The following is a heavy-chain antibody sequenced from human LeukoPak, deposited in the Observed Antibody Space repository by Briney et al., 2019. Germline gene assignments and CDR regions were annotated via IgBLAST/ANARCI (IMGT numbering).Heavy chain of an antibody. CDR3: AKLGSSGWPYGDAFDI. J-gene: IGHJ3*02. Sequence: GGSLRLSCAASGFTVSSNYMSWVRQAPGKGLEWVSVIYSGGSTYYADSVKGRFTISRDNSKNTLYLQMNSLRAEDTAVYYCAKLGSSGWPYGDAFDIWGQGTMVTVSS. D-gene: IGHD6-19*01. V-gene: IGHV3-53*01. CDR1: GFTVSSNY. CDR2: IYSGGST.